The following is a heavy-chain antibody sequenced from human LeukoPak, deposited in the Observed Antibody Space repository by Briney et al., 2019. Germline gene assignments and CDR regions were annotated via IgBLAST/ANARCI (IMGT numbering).Heavy chain of an antibody. Sequence: SETLSLTCTVSGYSISSGYYWGWIRQPPGKGLEWIGSIYHSGSTYYNPSLKSRVTISVDTSKNQFSLKLSSVTAADTAVYYCARGLVITPTTVTTFGNWFDPWGQGTLVTVSS. V-gene: IGHV4-38-2*02. CDR1: GYSISSGYY. J-gene: IGHJ5*02. CDR3: ARGLVITPTTVTTFGNWFDP. CDR2: IYHSGST. D-gene: IGHD4-17*01.